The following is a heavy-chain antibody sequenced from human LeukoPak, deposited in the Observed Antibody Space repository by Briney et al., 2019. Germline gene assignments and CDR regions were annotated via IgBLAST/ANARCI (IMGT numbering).Heavy chain of an antibody. Sequence: GGSLRLSCAASGFTFSSYAMSWVRQAPGKGLEWVSAISGSGGSTYYADSVKGRFTISRDNSKNTLYLQMNSLRAEDTAVYYCARDSFAGGDFWSGYSPFGMDVWGKGTTVTVSS. CDR2: ISGSGGST. CDR3: ARDSFAGGDFWSGYSPFGMDV. CDR1: GFTFSSYA. D-gene: IGHD3-3*01. J-gene: IGHJ6*04. V-gene: IGHV3-23*01.